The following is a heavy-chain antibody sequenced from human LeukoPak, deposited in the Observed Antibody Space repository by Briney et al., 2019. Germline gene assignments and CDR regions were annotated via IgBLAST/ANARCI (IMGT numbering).Heavy chain of an antibody. J-gene: IGHJ6*03. Sequence: ASVTVSCKASGYTFTSYYMHWVRQAPGQGLEGMGGIVPMFGTTNYTQKFQGRLTITADASTSTAYMELSSLRSEDTAVYYCASGPFLTFDHTPEGYYHYYMDVWGKGTTVTISS. CDR3: ASGPFLTFDHTPEGYYHYYMDV. V-gene: IGHV1-69*13. CDR2: IVPMFGTT. D-gene: IGHD1-14*01. CDR1: GYTFTSYY.